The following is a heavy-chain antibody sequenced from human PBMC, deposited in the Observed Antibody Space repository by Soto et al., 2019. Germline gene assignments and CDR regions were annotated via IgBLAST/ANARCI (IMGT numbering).Heavy chain of an antibody. Sequence: EVQLVESGGGLVQPGGSLRLSCAASGFTFSSYWMHWVRQAPGKGLMWVSRINGDGSNTNYADSVKGRFTISRDIAKNTLYLQMNSLSVDDTALYYCAREVGGGSSSGRFLDYWGQGTLVTVSS. V-gene: IGHV3-74*01. CDR3: AREVGGGSSSGRFLDY. D-gene: IGHD6-6*01. J-gene: IGHJ4*02. CDR2: INGDGSNT. CDR1: GFTFSSYW.